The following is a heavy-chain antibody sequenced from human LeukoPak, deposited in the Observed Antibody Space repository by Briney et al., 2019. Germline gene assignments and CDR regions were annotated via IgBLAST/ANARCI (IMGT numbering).Heavy chain of an antibody. CDR2: ISASGNT. CDR3: ARQGVATAIDY. CDR1: GVSISKYY. V-gene: IGHV4-4*07. Sequence: TPAETLSLTCTVSGVSISKYYWSWIRQPAGKGREWIVRISASGNTNYNPPLKSRVTMSVDTSMNLFDLKLSSVTAAETAVYYCARQGVATAIDYWGQGTLVTVSS. D-gene: IGHD2-21*02. J-gene: IGHJ4*02.